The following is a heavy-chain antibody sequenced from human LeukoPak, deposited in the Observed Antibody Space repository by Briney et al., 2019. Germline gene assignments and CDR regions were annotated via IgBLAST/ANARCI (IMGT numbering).Heavy chain of an antibody. J-gene: IGHJ4*02. CDR2: ISNDGSRK. V-gene: IGHV3-30*03. CDR1: GFTFSRHG. CDR3: ARGDVFSGSYFGGSPLDY. Sequence: GGSLRLSCAPSGFTFSRHGMHWVRQAPGKGLEWVAIISNDGSRKYYAHSVEGRFTISRDNSKNTLYLQMDSLRAEDTAVYYCARGDVFSGSYFGGSPLDYWGQGTLVTVSS. D-gene: IGHD1-26*01.